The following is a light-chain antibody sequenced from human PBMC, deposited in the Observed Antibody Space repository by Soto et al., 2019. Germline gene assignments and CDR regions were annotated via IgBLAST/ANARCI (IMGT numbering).Light chain of an antibody. CDR1: TGAVTSDYF. CDR3: LLYYSGHVRL. CDR2: NTN. J-gene: IGLJ2*01. V-gene: IGLV7-43*01. Sequence: TVVTQEPSLTVSPGGTVTLTCASSTGAVTSDYFPNWIQQKPGQTPRSLIYNTNNKYSWTPARFSGYLLGGKAALTLSDVQPEDEADYYCLLYYSGHVRLFGGGTKLTVL.